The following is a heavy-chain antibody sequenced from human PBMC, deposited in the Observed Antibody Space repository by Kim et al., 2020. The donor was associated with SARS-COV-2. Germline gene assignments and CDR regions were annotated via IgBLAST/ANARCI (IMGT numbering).Heavy chain of an antibody. CDR2: ISGSGGST. CDR3: AKGQARVWLGEFPYWFDP. J-gene: IGHJ5*02. V-gene: IGHV3-23*01. D-gene: IGHD3-10*01. Sequence: GGSLRLSCAASGFTFSSYAMSWVRQAPGKGLEWVSAISGSGGSTYYADSVKGRFTISRDNSKNTLYLQMNSLRAEDTAVYYCAKGQARVWLGEFPYWFDPWGQGTLVTVSS. CDR1: GFTFSSYA.